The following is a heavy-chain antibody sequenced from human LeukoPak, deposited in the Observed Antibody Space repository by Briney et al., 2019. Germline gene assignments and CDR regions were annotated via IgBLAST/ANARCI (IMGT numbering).Heavy chain of an antibody. D-gene: IGHD3-10*01. J-gene: IGHJ4*02. CDR2: INPNSGGT. Sequence: ASVKVSCKASGYTFTSYYMHWVRQAPGQGLEWMGWINPNSGGTNYAQKFQGRVTMTRDTSISTAYMERSRLRSDDTAVYYCAVGGDYYGSGRWYYFDYWGQGTLVTVPS. V-gene: IGHV1-2*02. CDR1: GYTFTSYY. CDR3: AVGGDYYGSGRWYYFDY.